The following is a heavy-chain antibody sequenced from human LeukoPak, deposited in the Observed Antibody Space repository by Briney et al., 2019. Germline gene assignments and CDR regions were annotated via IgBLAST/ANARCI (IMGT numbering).Heavy chain of an antibody. CDR3: ARRGRMVRGLIITYYMDV. D-gene: IGHD3-10*01. J-gene: IGHJ6*03. V-gene: IGHV1-8*01. Sequence: ASVKVSCKASGFTFTSYDINWVRQAPGQGLEWMGWMNPNSGNTGYAQKFQGRVTMTRNTSISTAYMELSSLRSEDTAVYYCARRGRMVRGLIITYYMDVWGQGTTVTVSS. CDR1: GFTFTSYD. CDR2: MNPNSGNT.